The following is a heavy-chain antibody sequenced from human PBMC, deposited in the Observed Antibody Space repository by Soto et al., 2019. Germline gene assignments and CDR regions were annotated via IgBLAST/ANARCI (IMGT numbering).Heavy chain of an antibody. Sequence: SETLSLTCSILRSYICISTYDWDWIGHPPGMGLEWIGSIYYSGSTYYNPSLKSRVTISVDTSKNQFSLKLSSVTAADTAVYYCARQIYCTNGVCYSYFYYYGMDVWGQGTTVT. CDR1: RSYICISTYD. D-gene: IGHD2-8*01. V-gene: IGHV4-39*01. J-gene: IGHJ6*02. CDR2: IYYSGST. CDR3: ARQIYCTNGVCYSYFYYYGMDV.